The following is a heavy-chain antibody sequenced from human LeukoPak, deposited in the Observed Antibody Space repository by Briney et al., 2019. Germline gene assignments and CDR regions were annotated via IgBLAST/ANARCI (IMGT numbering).Heavy chain of an antibody. CDR3: ARLVGVTDYFDY. Sequence: SETLSLTCTVSGGSVSSSNYYWGWIRQSPGKGLEWIGSISYSGRTHYNPSLKSRVSISVDTSNNHFSLKLASVPAADTSVFYCARLVGVTDYFDYWGQGTLVTVSS. J-gene: IGHJ4*02. CDR1: GGSVSSSNYY. CDR2: ISYSGRT. D-gene: IGHD1-26*01. V-gene: IGHV4-39*02.